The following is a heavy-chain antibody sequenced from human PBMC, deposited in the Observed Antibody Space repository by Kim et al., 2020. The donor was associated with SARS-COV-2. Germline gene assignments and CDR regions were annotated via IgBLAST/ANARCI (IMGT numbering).Heavy chain of an antibody. V-gene: IGHV3-48*03. CDR1: GFTFSSYE. D-gene: IGHD6-19*01. CDR2: ISSRGSTT. Sequence: GGSLRLSCAASGFTFSSYEMNWVRQAPGKGLEWVSSISSRGSTTYYADSVKGRFTIPRDNAKNSLYLQMNSLRAEDTAVYYCARNRALLLSGLVRYWYFALWGRGTRVTVSS. J-gene: IGHJ2*01. CDR3: ARNRALLLSGLVRYWYFAL.